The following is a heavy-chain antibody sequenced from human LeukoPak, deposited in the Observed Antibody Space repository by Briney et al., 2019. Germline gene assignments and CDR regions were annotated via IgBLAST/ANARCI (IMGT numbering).Heavy chain of an antibody. CDR1: GGSISSYY. CDR3: ARGRMGYDSSGYSEAFDI. CDR2: IYTSGST. D-gene: IGHD3-22*01. Sequence: PSETLSLTCTVSGGSISSYYWSWIRQPAGKGLEWIGRIYTSGSTNYNPSLKSRVTMSVDTSKNQFSLKPSSVTAADTAVYYCARGRMGYDSSGYSEAFDIWGQGTMVTVSS. J-gene: IGHJ3*02. V-gene: IGHV4-4*07.